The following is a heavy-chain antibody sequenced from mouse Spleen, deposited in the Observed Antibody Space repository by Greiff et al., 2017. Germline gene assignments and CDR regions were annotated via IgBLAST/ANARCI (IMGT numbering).Heavy chain of an antibody. CDR1: GFTFSSYA. J-gene: IGHJ3*01. CDR3: ARRGLGEGFAY. Sequence: EVKLQESGGGLVKLGGSLKLSCAASGFTFSSYAMSWVRQTPEKRLEWVATISSGGGNTYYPDSVKGRFTISRDNAKNTLYLQMSSLKSEDTAMYYCARRGLGEGFAYWGQGTLVTVSA. D-gene: IGHD3-3*01. V-gene: IGHV5-9*04. CDR2: ISSGGGNT.